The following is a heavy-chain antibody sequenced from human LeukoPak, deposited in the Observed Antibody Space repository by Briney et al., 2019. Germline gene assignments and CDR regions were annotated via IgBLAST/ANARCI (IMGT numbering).Heavy chain of an antibody. J-gene: IGHJ6*02. CDR3: ASRDHSYYDILTGYLVVEDYYYGMDV. Sequence: GGSLRLACAASGFTFSSYAMSWVRLAPGKGLEWVSAISGSGGSTYYADSVKGRFTISRDNSKNTLYLQMNSLRAEDTAVYYCASRDHSYYDILTGYLVVEDYYYGMDVWGQGTTVTVSS. V-gene: IGHV3-23*01. D-gene: IGHD3-9*01. CDR2: ISGSGGST. CDR1: GFTFSSYA.